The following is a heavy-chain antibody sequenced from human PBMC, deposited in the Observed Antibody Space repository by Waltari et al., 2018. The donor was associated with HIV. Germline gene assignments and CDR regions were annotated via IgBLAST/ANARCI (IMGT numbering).Heavy chain of an antibody. CDR3: ASPSDTSDAFHI. J-gene: IGHJ3*02. CDR1: GYTLTTYA. V-gene: IGHV1-18*01. Sequence: QVQLVQSGPEVKKPGASVKVSCKASGYTLTTYAISWVRQAPGQGLEWMGWISGYNGNTKYVQNFQGRVTMTTETSTNTAYMELRNLRSDDTALYYCASPSDTSDAFHIWGQGTMVTVSS. CDR2: ISGYNGNT.